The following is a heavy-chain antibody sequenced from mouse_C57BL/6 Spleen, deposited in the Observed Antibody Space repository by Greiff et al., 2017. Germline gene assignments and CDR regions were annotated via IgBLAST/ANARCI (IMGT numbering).Heavy chain of an antibody. D-gene: IGHD2-3*01. J-gene: IGHJ2*01. CDR2: INPNNGGT. CDR3: ARSSYDAYNRDY. Sequence: EVQLQQSGPELVKPGASVKISCKASGYTFTDYYMNWVKQSHGKSLEWIGDINPNNGGTSYNQKFKGKATLTVDKSSSTAYMELRSLTSEDSAVYYCARSSYDAYNRDYWGQGTTLTVSS. V-gene: IGHV1-26*01. CDR1: GYTFTDYY.